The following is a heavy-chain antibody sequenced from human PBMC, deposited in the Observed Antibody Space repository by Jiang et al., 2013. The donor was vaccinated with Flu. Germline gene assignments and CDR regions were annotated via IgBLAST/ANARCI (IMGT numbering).Heavy chain of an antibody. CDR3: ARVGIIAARPGYYFDY. D-gene: IGHD6-6*01. V-gene: IGHV1-69*01. Sequence: GQGLEWMGGIIPIFGTANYAQKFQGRVTITADESTSTAYMELSSLRSEDTAVYYCARVGIIAARPGYYFDYWGQGTLVTVSS. CDR2: IIPIFGTA. J-gene: IGHJ4*02.